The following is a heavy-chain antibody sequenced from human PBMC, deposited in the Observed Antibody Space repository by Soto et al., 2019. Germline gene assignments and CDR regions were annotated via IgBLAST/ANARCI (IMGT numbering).Heavy chain of an antibody. CDR3: AREGDFAAPAFDI. J-gene: IGHJ3*02. CDR2: IYYSGST. D-gene: IGHD3-16*01. Sequence: QVQLQESGPGLVKPSQTLSLTCTVSGDSISSGGYYWSWIRQHPGKGLEWIGYIYYSGSTYYNPSLKSRVTISVDTSKNQFSLKLSSVTAADTAVYYCAREGDFAAPAFDIWGQGTMVTVSS. CDR1: GDSISSGGYY. V-gene: IGHV4-31*03.